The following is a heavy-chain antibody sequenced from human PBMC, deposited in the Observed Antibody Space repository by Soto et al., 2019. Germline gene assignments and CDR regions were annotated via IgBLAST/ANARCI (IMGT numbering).Heavy chain of an antibody. V-gene: IGHV3-30*18. D-gene: IGHD5-12*01. CDR3: SNYIVASSGYYGIDV. J-gene: IGHJ6*02. CDR2: ISYDGKNK. CDR1: GFTFSRYG. Sequence: GGSLRLSCAASGFTFSRYGIHWVRQTPGKGLEWVAVISYDGKNKDYADSVKGRFTISRDNSKNTVYLQMNSLRAEDTAVHYCSNYIVASSGYYGIDVWGQGTTVTVSS.